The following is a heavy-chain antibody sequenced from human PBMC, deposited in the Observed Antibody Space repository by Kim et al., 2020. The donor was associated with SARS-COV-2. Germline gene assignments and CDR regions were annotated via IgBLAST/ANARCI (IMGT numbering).Heavy chain of an antibody. J-gene: IGHJ6*02. CDR3: ARGAARGFYYGMDV. D-gene: IGHD6-6*01. V-gene: IGHV3-33*01. Sequence: ADSVKGRFTISRDNSKNTLYLKMNGLGAEETAVYYCARGAARGFYYGMDVWGQGTTVTVSS.